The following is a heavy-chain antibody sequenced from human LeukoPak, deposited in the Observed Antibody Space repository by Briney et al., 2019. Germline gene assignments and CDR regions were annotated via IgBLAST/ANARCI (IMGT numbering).Heavy chain of an antibody. CDR2: IRWNSGSI. D-gene: IGHD6-13*01. CDR1: GFTFDDYA. V-gene: IGHV3-9*01. CDR3: AKGAGYSSSWYGWFDP. Sequence: GGSLRLSCAASGFTFDDYAMHWVRQAPGKGLEWVSGIRWNSGSIGYADSVKGRFTISRDNAKNSLYLQMNSLRAEDTALYYCAKGAGYSSSWYGWFDPWGQGTLVTVSS. J-gene: IGHJ5*02.